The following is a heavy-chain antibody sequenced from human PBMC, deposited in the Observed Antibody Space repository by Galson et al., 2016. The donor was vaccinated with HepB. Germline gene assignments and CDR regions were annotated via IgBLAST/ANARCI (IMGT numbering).Heavy chain of an antibody. CDR3: ARDRRSDVRGNQWYFDL. V-gene: IGHV3-33*01. D-gene: IGHD3-16*01. Sequence: SLRLSCAASGATFSPYGIHWVRQAPGKGLEWVAVIWYDGTNKYYADSVKGRFTISRDNSKNTVYLRMSYLRTEDTALYYCARDRRSDVRGNQWYFDLWGRGTLVTVSS. CDR1: GATFSPYG. J-gene: IGHJ2*01. CDR2: IWYDGTNK.